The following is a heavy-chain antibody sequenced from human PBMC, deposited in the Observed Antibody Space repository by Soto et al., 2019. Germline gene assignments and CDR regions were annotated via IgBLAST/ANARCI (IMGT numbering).Heavy chain of an antibody. J-gene: IGHJ5*02. V-gene: IGHV1-69*01. Sequence: VQLVQSGAEVRMPGSSVKVSCKASGGTFSTYPINWVRQAPGQGLEWMGGIIPLFGTTNYAQKFKGRVTKTADESTSTAYMELSSLRAEDAAVYYCARGATHGSSWYCWCDPWGQGTLVTVSS. CDR3: ARGATHGSSWYCWCDP. CDR1: GGTFSTYP. D-gene: IGHD6-13*01. CDR2: IIPLFGTT.